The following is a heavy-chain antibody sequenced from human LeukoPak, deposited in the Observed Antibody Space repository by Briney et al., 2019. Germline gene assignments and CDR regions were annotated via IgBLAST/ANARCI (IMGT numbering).Heavy chain of an antibody. V-gene: IGHV3-23*01. CDR2: ISASGEST. CDR3: ATCGAWFGAVNYCALYF. Sequence: AGGSLRLSCAASGFSFSSYAMSWVRQAPGKGLEWVSVISASGESTQYADSVKGRFAIPRDNFKKTLDLQMDGLRVEDTAVYYCATCGAWFGAVNYCALYFWGQGTTVTVSS. J-gene: IGHJ6*02. D-gene: IGHD3-10*01. CDR1: GFSFSSYA.